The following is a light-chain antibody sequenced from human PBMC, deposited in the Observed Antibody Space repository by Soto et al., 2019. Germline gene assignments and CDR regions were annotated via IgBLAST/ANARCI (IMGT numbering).Light chain of an antibody. CDR3: QQRSDWPLT. J-gene: IGKJ4*01. V-gene: IGKV3-11*01. CDR2: DAS. Sequence: EIVLTQSPATLSLSPGDRATLSCRASQSISSFLAWYQQKPGQAPRLLIYDASNRATGIPARFSGSGSGTDFTLTISSLEPDDFAVYYCQQRSDWPLTFGGGTKVEI. CDR1: QSISSF.